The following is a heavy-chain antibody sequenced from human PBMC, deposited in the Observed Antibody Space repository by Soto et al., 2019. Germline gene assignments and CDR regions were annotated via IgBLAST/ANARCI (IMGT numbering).Heavy chain of an antibody. J-gene: IGHJ3*02. CDR1: GYIFISYG. D-gene: IGHD3-10*01. CDR2: IRPYNGKT. V-gene: IGHV1-18*01. CDR3: ARDRVSMVTDVFDI. Sequence: QVQLLQSGTEVKKPGASVKVSCEASGYIFISYGINWVRQAPGQGLEWMGWIRPYNGKTNYAQKMQGRVTMTTDTSTSTAYMELSNLRSDDTAVYYCARDRVSMVTDVFDIWGQGTMVTVSS.